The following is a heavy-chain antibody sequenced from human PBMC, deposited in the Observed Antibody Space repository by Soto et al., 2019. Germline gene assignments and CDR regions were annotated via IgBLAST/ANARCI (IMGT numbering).Heavy chain of an antibody. CDR3: AKFGMATTKRSPPYYIDY. CDR2: ISGSGGGT. V-gene: IGHV3-23*01. D-gene: IGHD1-1*01. J-gene: IGHJ4*02. CDR1: GFTFSSYA. Sequence: GSLRLSCAASGFTFSSYAMSWVRQAPGKGLEWVSSISGSGGGTYYADSVKGRFTFSRDNSKNTLYLQMNSLRAEDTAVYYCAKFGMATTKRSPPYYIDYCGQAALVTVSS.